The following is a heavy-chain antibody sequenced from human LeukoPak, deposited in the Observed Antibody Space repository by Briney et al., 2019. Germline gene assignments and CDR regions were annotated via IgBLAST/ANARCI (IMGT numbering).Heavy chain of an antibody. CDR1: GGTFSSYA. V-gene: IGHV1-2*02. D-gene: IGHD1-26*01. CDR3: ARARPQYSGSYEGYFDY. Sequence: ASVKVSCKASGGTFSSYAISWVRQAPGQGLEWMGWINPNSGGTNFAQKFQGRVTMTRDTSISTAYMELSSLRSEDTAVYYCARARPQYSGSYEGYFDYWGQGTLVTVSS. J-gene: IGHJ4*02. CDR2: INPNSGGT.